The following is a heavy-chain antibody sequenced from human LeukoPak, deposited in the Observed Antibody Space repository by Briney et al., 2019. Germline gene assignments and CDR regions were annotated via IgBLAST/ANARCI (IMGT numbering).Heavy chain of an antibody. Sequence: PGGSLRLSCAASGFTFSSYGMHWVRQAPGKGLEWVAVISYDGSNKYYADSVKGRFTISRDNAKNSLYLQMNSLRAEDTGVYFCAKVANSYSYYYMDVWGNGTTVAVSS. CDR1: GFTFSSYG. CDR3: AKVANSYSYYYMDV. J-gene: IGHJ6*03. V-gene: IGHV3-30*18. CDR2: ISYDGSNK. D-gene: IGHD5-12*01.